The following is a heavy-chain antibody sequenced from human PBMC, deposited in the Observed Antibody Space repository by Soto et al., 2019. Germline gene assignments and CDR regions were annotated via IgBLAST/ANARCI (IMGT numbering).Heavy chain of an antibody. D-gene: IGHD5-18*01. CDR1: GGSISSGDYY. V-gene: IGHV4-30-4*01. Sequence: KTSETLSLTCTVSGGSISSGDYYWSWIRQPPGKGLEWIGYIYYSGSTYYNPSLKSRVTISVDTSKNQFSPKLSSVTAADTAVYYCAREDTAMVGGFDYWGQGTLVTVSS. CDR3: AREDTAMVGGFDY. J-gene: IGHJ4*02. CDR2: IYYSGST.